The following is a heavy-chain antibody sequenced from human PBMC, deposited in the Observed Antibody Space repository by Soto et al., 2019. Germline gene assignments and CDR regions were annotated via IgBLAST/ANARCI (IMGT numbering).Heavy chain of an antibody. CDR1: GFTFSSYT. J-gene: IGHJ4*02. V-gene: IGHV3-23*01. CDR2: ISDSGDST. D-gene: IGHD3-10*01. CDR3: ARRRVNYPFDY. Sequence: EVQLLESGGDLVQPGGSLRLSCAASGFTFSSYTMNWVRQAPGKGLELVSGISDSGDSTYYADSVKGRFTISRDSSKNTLFLQMNSLTTEDTAIYYCARRRVNYPFDYWGQGTLVTVSS.